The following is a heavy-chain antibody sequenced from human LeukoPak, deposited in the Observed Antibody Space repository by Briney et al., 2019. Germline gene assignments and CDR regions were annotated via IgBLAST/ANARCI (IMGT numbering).Heavy chain of an antibody. Sequence: GGSLRLSCAASGFTFDDYAMHWVRQAPGKGLEWVSGISWNSGSIGYADSVKGRFTISRDNAKNSLYLQMNSLRAEDTALYYCAKDSGIAAAGPTVEFDYWGQGTLVTVSS. D-gene: IGHD6-13*01. J-gene: IGHJ4*02. V-gene: IGHV3-9*01. CDR3: AKDSGIAAAGPTVEFDY. CDR2: ISWNSGSI. CDR1: GFTFDDYA.